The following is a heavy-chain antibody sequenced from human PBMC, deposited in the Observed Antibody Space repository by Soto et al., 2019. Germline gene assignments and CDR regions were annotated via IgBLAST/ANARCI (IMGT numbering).Heavy chain of an antibody. CDR1: GGSISSSSYY. CDR3: ATQEVGGSYVYTFDP. J-gene: IGHJ5*02. Sequence: PSETLSLTCTVSGGSISSSSYYWGWIRQPPGKGQEWIGSIYYSGSTYYNPSLKSRVTISVDTSKNHFSLKLSSVTAADTAVYYCATQEVGGSYVYTFDPWGQGTLVTVSS. CDR2: IYYSGST. D-gene: IGHD1-26*01. V-gene: IGHV4-39*02.